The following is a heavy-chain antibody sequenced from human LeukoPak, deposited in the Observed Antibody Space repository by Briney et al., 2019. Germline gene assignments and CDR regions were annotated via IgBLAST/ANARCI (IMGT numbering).Heavy chain of an antibody. Sequence: GGSLRLSCAASGFTFSSYWMSWVRQAPGKGLEWVANIKQDGSEKYYVDSVKGRFIISRGNAKNSLYLQMNSLRAEDTAVYYCARDVLTLIAAAGTEVYYFDYWGQGTLVTVSS. CDR1: GFTFSSYW. V-gene: IGHV3-7*03. J-gene: IGHJ4*02. CDR3: ARDVLTLIAAAGTEVYYFDY. CDR2: IKQDGSEK. D-gene: IGHD6-13*01.